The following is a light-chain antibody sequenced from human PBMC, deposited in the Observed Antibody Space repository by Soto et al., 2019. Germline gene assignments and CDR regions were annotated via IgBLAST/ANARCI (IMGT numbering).Light chain of an antibody. J-gene: IGLJ1*01. Sequence: QSVLTQPASVSGSPGQSITISCPGPRREVGGYNYVSCSQHNPGKAPTLMIHDASTRRSGVSNSFSGSKYGNTAYLTMCPPQHEEEWEYCCWEYTTSNTPQIVLGTVTKVTVL. V-gene: IGLV2-14*03. CDR2: DAS. CDR3: WEYTTSNTPQIV. CDR1: RREVGGYNY.